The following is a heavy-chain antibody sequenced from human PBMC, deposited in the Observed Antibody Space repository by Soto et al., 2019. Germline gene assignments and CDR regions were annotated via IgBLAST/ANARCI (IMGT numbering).Heavy chain of an antibody. Sequence: QVQLVQSGAEVKKPGSSVKVSCKASGGTFSSYAISWVRQAPGQGLEWMGGIIPIFGTANYAQKFQGRVTITADESTSKAYMELSSLRSEDTAVYYCARRYYYGSGSYYYYYGMDVWGQGTTVTVSS. CDR2: IIPIFGTA. CDR3: ARRYYYGSGSYYYYYGMDV. V-gene: IGHV1-69*01. CDR1: GGTFSSYA. D-gene: IGHD3-10*01. J-gene: IGHJ6*02.